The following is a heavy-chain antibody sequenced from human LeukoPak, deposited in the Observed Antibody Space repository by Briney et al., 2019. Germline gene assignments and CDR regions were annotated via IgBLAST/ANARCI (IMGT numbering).Heavy chain of an antibody. J-gene: IGHJ4*02. V-gene: IGHV1-69*13. Sequence: SVKVSCKASGGTFSSYAISWVRQAPGQGLEWMGGIIPIFGTANYAQKFQGRVTITADESTSTAYMELSSLRSEDTAVYYCARGAAYCGGDCWDYWGQGTLVTVSS. D-gene: IGHD2-21*02. CDR1: GGTFSSYA. CDR3: ARGAAYCGGDCWDY. CDR2: IIPIFGTA.